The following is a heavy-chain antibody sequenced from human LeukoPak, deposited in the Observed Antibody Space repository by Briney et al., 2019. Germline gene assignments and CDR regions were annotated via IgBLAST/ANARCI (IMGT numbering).Heavy chain of an antibody. CDR3: AKRGGAGSFDY. CDR2: ISGSGGST. CDR1: VFTLSRYA. Sequence: GGSLRLSCAASVFTLSRYAMSWVRHAPGKGLEWVSAISGSGGSTYYADSAKGRFTISRDNSKNTLYLQMKSMRAEDTAVYYWAKRGGAGSFDYWGQGTLVTVSS. V-gene: IGHV3-23*01. D-gene: IGHD1-26*01. J-gene: IGHJ4*02.